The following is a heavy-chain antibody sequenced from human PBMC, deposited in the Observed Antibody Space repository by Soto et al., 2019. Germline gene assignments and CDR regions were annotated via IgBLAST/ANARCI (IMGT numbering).Heavy chain of an antibody. CDR2: ISAYNGNT. CDR3: ARDQTYSSSSLRRWFDP. J-gene: IGHJ5*02. CDR1: GGTFSSYA. D-gene: IGHD6-6*01. V-gene: IGHV1-18*01. Sequence: GASVKVSCRASGGTFSSYAISWVRQAPGQGLEWMGWISAYNGNTNYAQKLQGRVTMTTDTSTSTAYMELRSLRSDDTAVYYCARDQTYSSSSLRRWFDPWGQGTLVTVSS.